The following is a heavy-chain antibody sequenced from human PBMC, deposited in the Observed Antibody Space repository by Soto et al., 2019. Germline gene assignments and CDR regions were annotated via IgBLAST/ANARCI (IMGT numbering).Heavy chain of an antibody. D-gene: IGHD6-13*01. CDR1: GYNFANYW. CDR2: IFPGDSDT. J-gene: IGHJ3*02. V-gene: IGHV5-51*01. Sequence: GESLKISCKGSGYNFANYWIGWVRQMPGKGLEWMGMIFPGDSDTKNSPSLQGRITMSVDKSNSSAYLQWRSLKASDTAMYYCAAGYTTGLDAFDIWGQGTMVTVS. CDR3: AAGYTTGLDAFDI.